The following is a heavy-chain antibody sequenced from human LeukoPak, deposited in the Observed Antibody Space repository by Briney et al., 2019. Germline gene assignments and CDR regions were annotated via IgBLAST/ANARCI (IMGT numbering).Heavy chain of an antibody. CDR2: ISPNGDST. J-gene: IGHJ4*02. Sequence: PGGSLRLSCAASGFTFSSYAMTWARQAPGRGLEWVSVISPNGDSTFYADFVKGRFTISRDNSKNMVFLQMDSLGAEDMAVYYCARNWGLDYWGQGTLVTVSS. CDR3: ARNWGLDY. V-gene: IGHV3-23*01. D-gene: IGHD7-27*01. CDR1: GFTFSSYA.